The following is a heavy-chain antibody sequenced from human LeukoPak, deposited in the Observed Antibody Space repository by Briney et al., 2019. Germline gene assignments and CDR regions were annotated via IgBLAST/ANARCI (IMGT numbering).Heavy chain of an antibody. CDR3: ASGGRYSSSRGYYYYYYMDV. D-gene: IGHD6-6*01. CDR1: GYTLTSYD. CDR2: MNPNSGNT. J-gene: IGHJ6*03. V-gene: IGHV1-8*01. Sequence: ASVKVSCKASGYTLTSYDINWVRQATGQGLEWMGWMNPNSGNTGYAQKFKGRVTMTRNTSISTAYMELSSLRSEDKAVYYGASGGRYSSSRGYYYYYYMDVWGKGTTVTVSS.